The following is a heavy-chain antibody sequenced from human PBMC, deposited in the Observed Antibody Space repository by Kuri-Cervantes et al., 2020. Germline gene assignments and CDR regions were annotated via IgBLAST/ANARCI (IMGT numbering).Heavy chain of an antibody. J-gene: IGHJ4*02. CDR3: ATLLGNLISYYPDY. V-gene: IGHV3-7*01. Sequence: GGSLRLSCAVYGGSFSGYYWSWIRQPPGKGLEWVANIKQDGSEKYYVDSVKGRFTISRDNAKNSLYLQMNGLRAEDTAVYYCATLLGNLISYYPDYWGQGTLVTVSS. CDR2: IKQDGSEK. CDR1: GGSFSGYY. D-gene: IGHD7-27*01.